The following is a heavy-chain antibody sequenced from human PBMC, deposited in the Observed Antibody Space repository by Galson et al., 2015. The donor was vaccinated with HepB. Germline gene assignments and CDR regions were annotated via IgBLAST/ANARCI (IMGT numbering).Heavy chain of an antibody. CDR1: GDSVSSNSAA. Sequence: CAISGDSVSSNSAAWNWIRQSPSRGLGWLGRTYYRSKWYNDYAVSVKSRITINPDTSKNQFSLQLNSVTPEDTAVYYCARTRYSSGWYGFDYWGQGTLVTVSS. V-gene: IGHV6-1*01. CDR3: ARTRYSSGWYGFDY. J-gene: IGHJ4*02. CDR2: TYYRSKWYN. D-gene: IGHD6-19*01.